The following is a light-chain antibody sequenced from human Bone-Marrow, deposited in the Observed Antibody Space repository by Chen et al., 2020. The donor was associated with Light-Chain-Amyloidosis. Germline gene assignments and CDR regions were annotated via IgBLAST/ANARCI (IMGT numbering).Light chain of an antibody. V-gene: IGKV4-1*01. CDR2: WAS. J-gene: IGKJ2*01. CDR1: ESLLYRSNNKNY. Sequence: DIVMTQSPDSLAVSLGERATINCKSSESLLYRSNNKNYLGWYQQKPGQSPKLHMYWASTRESGVPDRFSGSGAGTDFTLTISSLQAEDVAVYYCQQYYSTPYTFGQGTKLEIK. CDR3: QQYYSTPYT.